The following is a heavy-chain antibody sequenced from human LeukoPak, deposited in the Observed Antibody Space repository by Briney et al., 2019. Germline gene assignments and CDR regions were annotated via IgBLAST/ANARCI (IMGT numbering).Heavy chain of an antibody. CDR2: IYHSGST. D-gene: IGHD3-3*01. V-gene: IGHV4-38-2*01. Sequence: PSETLSLTCAVSGYSISSGHYWGWIRQPPGKGLEWIGSIYHSGSTYYNPSLKSRVTISVDTSKNQFSLKLSSVTAADTAVYYCARSQEYDFWSGYGEYYFDYWGQGTLVTVSS. J-gene: IGHJ4*02. CDR3: ARSQEYDFWSGYGEYYFDY. CDR1: GYSISSGHY.